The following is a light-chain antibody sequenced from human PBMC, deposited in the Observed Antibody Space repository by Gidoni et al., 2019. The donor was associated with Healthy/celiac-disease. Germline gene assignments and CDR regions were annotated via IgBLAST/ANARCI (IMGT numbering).Light chain of an antibody. CDR1: PSVSSSY. CDR2: GAS. V-gene: IGKV3-20*01. J-gene: IGKJ1*01. CDR3: QQYGSSQWT. Sequence: EIALTQSPGTLSLSPGERATLSCRASPSVSSSYLAWYQQKPGQAPRLLIYGASSRATGLPDGFSSSRSGTDFTLTISRLEPEDFAVYYCQQYGSSQWTFGQGTKVEVK.